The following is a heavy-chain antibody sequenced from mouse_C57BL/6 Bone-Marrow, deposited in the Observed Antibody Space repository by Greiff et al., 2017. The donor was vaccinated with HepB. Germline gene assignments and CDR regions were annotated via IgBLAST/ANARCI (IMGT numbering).Heavy chain of an antibody. CDR2: IRNKANGYTT. J-gene: IGHJ3*01. CDR1: GFTFTDYY. Sequence: EVKVVDSGGGLVQPGGSLSLSCAASGFTFTDYYMSWVRQPPGKALEWLGFIRNKANGYTTEYSASVKGRFTISRDNSQSILYLQMNALRAEDSATYYCARYGGNSFAYWGQGTLVTVSA. D-gene: IGHD2-1*01. V-gene: IGHV7-3*01. CDR3: ARYGGNSFAY.